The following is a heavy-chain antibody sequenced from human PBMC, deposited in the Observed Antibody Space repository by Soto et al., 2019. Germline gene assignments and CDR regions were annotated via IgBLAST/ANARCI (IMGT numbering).Heavy chain of an antibody. CDR3: AKEIQLWSTRYYFDY. CDR1: GFTFSSYA. J-gene: IGHJ4*02. V-gene: IGHV3-23*01. Sequence: EVQLLESGGGLVQPGGSLRLSCAASGFTFSSYAMSWVRQAPGKGLEWVSAISVSGGSTYYADSVKGRFPISRDNSKNTLYLQMNSLRAEDTAVYYCAKEIQLWSTRYYFDYWGQGTLVTVSS. D-gene: IGHD5-18*01. CDR2: ISVSGGST.